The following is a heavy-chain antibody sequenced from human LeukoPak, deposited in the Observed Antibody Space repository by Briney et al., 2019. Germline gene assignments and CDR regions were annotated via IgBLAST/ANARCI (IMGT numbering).Heavy chain of an antibody. D-gene: IGHD2-15*01. CDR3: ARDRPSLGYCSGGSCYSPAGMDV. V-gene: IGHV3-30-3*01. Sequence: GRSLRLSCAASGFTFSSYAMHWVRQAPGKGLEWVAVISYDGSNKYCADSVKGRFTISRDNSKNTLYLQMNSLRAEDTAVYYCARDRPSLGYCSGGSCYSPAGMDVWGQGTTVTVSS. J-gene: IGHJ6*02. CDR2: ISYDGSNK. CDR1: GFTFSSYA.